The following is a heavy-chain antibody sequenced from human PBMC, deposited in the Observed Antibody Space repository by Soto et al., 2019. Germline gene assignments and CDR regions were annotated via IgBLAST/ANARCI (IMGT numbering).Heavy chain of an antibody. J-gene: IGHJ4*02. CDR1: GGTFSSYA. Sequence: SVKVSCKASGGTFSSYAISWVRQAPGQGLEWMGGIIPIFGTANYAQKFQGRVTITADESTSTAYMELSSLRPEDTAVYYCARGHDYYDSSGYYYAFGYWGQGTLVTVSS. V-gene: IGHV1-69*13. CDR2: IIPIFGTA. D-gene: IGHD3-22*01. CDR3: ARGHDYYDSSGYYYAFGY.